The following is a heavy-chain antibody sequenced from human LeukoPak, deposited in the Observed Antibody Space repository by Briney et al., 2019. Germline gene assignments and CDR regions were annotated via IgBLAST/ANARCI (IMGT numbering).Heavy chain of an antibody. CDR2: ITQDGSEK. J-gene: IGHJ6*02. D-gene: IGHD3-3*01. CDR3: ARYEMDV. V-gene: IGHV3-7*01. Sequence: GGSLRLSCTASGFTFSTNWMIWVRQPPGKGLEWVANITQDGSEKDCMDSVKGRFTISRDNAKNSLYLQMNSLRVEDTAVYYCARYEMDVWGQGTTVTVSS. CDR1: GFTFSTNW.